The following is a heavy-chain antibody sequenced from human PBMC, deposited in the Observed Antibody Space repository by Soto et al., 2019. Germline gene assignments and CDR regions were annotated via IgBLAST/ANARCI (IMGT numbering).Heavy chain of an antibody. D-gene: IGHD3-9*01. CDR1: GFSFSGYS. Sequence: GGSLRLSCAASGFSFSGYSMNWVRQAPGKGLEWVSYISSSDIYYADSVKGRFAISRDNAKNSLYLQMNSLRAEDTAVYYCARDFDWNFDYWGQGTQVTSPQ. CDR3: ARDFDWNFDY. V-gene: IGHV3-48*01. J-gene: IGHJ4*02. CDR2: ISSSDI.